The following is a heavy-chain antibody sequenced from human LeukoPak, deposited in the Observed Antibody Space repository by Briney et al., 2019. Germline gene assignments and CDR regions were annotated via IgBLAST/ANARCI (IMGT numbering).Heavy chain of an antibody. CDR2: ISAYNGNT. J-gene: IGHJ5*02. CDR1: GYTFTSYG. V-gene: IGHV1-18*01. D-gene: IGHD6-13*01. Sequence: GASVKVSCKASGYTFTSYGISWVRQAPGQGLEWMGWISAYNGNTNYAQKLQGRVTMTTDTSTSTAYMELRSLRSDGTAVYYCARTRQYSSSWYCWFDPWGQGTLVTVSS. CDR3: ARTRQYSSSWYCWFDP.